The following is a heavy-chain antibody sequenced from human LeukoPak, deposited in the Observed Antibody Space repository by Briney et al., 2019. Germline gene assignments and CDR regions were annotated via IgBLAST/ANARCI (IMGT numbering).Heavy chain of an antibody. CDR2: INHSGST. CDR1: GGSFSGYY. CDR3: ARSWYYDFWSGILRGAFDY. D-gene: IGHD3-3*01. Sequence: KPSETLSLTCAVYGGSFSGYYWSWIRQPPGKGLEWIGEINHSGSTNYNPSLKSRVTISVDTSKNQFSLKLSSVTAADTAVYYCARSWYYDFWSGILRGAFDYWGQGTLVTVSS. J-gene: IGHJ4*02. V-gene: IGHV4-34*01.